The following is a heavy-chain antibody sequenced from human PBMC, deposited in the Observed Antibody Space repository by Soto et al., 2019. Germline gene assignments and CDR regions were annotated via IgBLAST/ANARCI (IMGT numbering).Heavy chain of an antibody. J-gene: IGHJ4*02. V-gene: IGHV3-33*01. Sequence: GGSLRLSCATSGFRFDRYGIHWVRQAPGKGLEWVGIIWYDGSNKYYADSVKGRFTISRDNSKNTLYLQMNSLRAEDTAVYYCARRSSSWYFDYWGQGTLVTVSS. D-gene: IGHD6-13*01. CDR1: GFRFDRYG. CDR3: ARRSSSWYFDY. CDR2: IWYDGSNK.